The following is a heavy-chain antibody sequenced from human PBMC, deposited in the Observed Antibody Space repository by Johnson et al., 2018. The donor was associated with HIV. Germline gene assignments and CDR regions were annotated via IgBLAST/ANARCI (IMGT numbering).Heavy chain of an antibody. CDR3: ARGGAGGNSEGAFDI. CDR2: VHRDGRL. D-gene: IGHD4-23*01. J-gene: IGHJ3*02. V-gene: IGHV3-66*01. CDR1: GFTVSNNY. Sequence: VQLVESGGGLVQPGGSLRLSCAASGFTVSNNYMNWVRQTPGKGLEWVSVVHRDGRLYYADSVKGRFSISRDNSKNTLYLQMNSLRAEDTAVYYCARGGAGGNSEGAFDIWGQGTMVTVSS.